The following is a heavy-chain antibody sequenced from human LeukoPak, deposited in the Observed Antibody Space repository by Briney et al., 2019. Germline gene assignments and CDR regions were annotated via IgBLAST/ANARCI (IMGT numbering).Heavy chain of an antibody. V-gene: IGHV3-21*01. Sequence: GGSLRLSCAVSGFAFSNYNMNWVRQAPGKGLEWVSSISTSNTYIYYADSLKGRFTISRDNAKNSLYLQMNSLRAEDTAVYYCARDLSGIAGYTYGRGIDYWGQGTLVTVSS. J-gene: IGHJ4*02. CDR1: GFAFSNYN. CDR2: ISTSNTYI. CDR3: ARDLSGIAGYTYGRGIDY. D-gene: IGHD5-18*01.